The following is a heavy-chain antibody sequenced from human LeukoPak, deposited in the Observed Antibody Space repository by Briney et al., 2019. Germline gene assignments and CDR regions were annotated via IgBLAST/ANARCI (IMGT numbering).Heavy chain of an antibody. J-gene: IGHJ5*02. CDR2: IYHSGST. D-gene: IGHD6-13*01. V-gene: IGHV4-30-2*01. CDR1: GGSISSGGYY. CDR3: ARAQYSSSWTYNWFDP. Sequence: SQTLSLTCTVSGGSISSGGYYWSWIRQPPGKGLEWIGYIYHSGSTYYNPSLKSRVTISVDRSKNQFSLKLSSVTAADTAVYYCARAQYSSSWTYNWFDPWGQGTLVTVSS.